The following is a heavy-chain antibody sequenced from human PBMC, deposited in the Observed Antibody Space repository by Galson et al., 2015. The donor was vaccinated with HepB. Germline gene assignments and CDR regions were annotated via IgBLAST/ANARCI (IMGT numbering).Heavy chain of an antibody. CDR1: GDTLNRYS. Sequence: SVKVSCKASGDTLNRYSISWVRQAPGQGLEWMGRIIAILNIAEYAQKFQGRVTITADKSTSTAYMELNSLRSEDTAVYYCARWGSDAFDVWGQGTVVTVSS. CDR3: ARWGSDAFDV. V-gene: IGHV1-69*02. CDR2: IIAILNIA. D-gene: IGHD7-27*01. J-gene: IGHJ3*01.